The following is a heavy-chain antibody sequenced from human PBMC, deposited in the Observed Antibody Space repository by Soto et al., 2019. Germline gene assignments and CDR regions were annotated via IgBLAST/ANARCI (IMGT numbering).Heavy chain of an antibody. J-gene: IGHJ4*02. D-gene: IGHD2-15*01. CDR3: VREKDNRREF. Sequence: EVQLVESGGGLVQPGGSLRLSCVGSGFIFSNYALNWVRQVPGKGPEWVSYINISATTIYYADSVKGRFSIARDNAKNSLYLQMNGLRDEDTALYYCVREKDNRREFWGQGTLVTVSS. CDR2: INISATTI. V-gene: IGHV3-48*02. CDR1: GFIFSNYA.